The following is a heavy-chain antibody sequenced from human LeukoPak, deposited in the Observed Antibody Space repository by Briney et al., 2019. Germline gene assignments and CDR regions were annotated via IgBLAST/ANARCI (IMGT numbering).Heavy chain of an antibody. J-gene: IGHJ4*02. V-gene: IGHV3-7*01. Sequence: GGSLRLSCVGSGFTLSDYWMSWVRQAPGKGLEWVANIKQDGSEKDYVDALKGRFTISRDNAKNSLYLQMNSLRAEDTAVYYCARWLELIRTFDWWGPGTLVTVSS. CDR1: GFTLSDYW. CDR2: IKQDGSEK. CDR3: ARWLELIRTFDW. D-gene: IGHD5-24*01.